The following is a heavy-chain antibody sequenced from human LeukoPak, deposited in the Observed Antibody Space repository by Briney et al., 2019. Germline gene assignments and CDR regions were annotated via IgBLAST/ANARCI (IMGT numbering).Heavy chain of an antibody. V-gene: IGHV1-3*03. CDR3: ARASGAEVRAPLY. J-gene: IGHJ4*02. CDR2: INAGNGNT. CDR1: GYTFTSYA. D-gene: IGHD1-14*01. Sequence: ASVKVSCKASGYTFTSYAMHWVRQAPGQRLEWMGWINAGNGNTKYSQEFQGRVTMTRDTSTSTVYMELSSLRSEDTAVYYCARASGAEVRAPLYWGQGTLVTVSS.